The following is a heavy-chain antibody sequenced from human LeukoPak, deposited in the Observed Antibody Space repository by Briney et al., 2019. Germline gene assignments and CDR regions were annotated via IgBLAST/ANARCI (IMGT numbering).Heavy chain of an antibody. CDR2: IYYSGST. D-gene: IGHD6-13*01. V-gene: IGHV4-39*01. J-gene: IGHJ4*02. CDR3: ARHGSSWYYFDY. Sequence: SETLSLTCTVSGGSISSSSYYWGWIRQPPGKGLVWIGSIYYSGSTYYNPSLKSRVTISVDTSKNQFSLKLSSVTAADTAVYYCARHGSSWYYFDYWGQGTLVTVSS. CDR1: GGSISSSSYY.